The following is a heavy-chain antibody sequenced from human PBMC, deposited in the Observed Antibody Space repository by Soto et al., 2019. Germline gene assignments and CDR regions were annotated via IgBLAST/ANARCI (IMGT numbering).Heavy chain of an antibody. CDR3: ARAGFGHGLDV. D-gene: IGHD3-16*01. V-gene: IGHV3-72*01. J-gene: IGHJ6*02. CDR1: GFTSSDHY. Sequence: EVELVESGGGLVQAGGSLRVSCGVSGFTSSDHYMDWGHQAPGKGLGWVGRTANKRSRYTAEYAASVKGRFIISREDSKNSVYLQMNSLKIEDTAVYYCARAGFGHGLDVWGQGTTVTVSS. CDR2: TANKRSRYTA.